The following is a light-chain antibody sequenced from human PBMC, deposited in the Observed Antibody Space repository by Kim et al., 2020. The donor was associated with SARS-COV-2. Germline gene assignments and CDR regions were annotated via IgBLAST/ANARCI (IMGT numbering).Light chain of an antibody. CDR3: QQYNSYSFT. V-gene: IGKV1-5*03. CDR2: KAS. J-gene: IGKJ2*01. CDR1: QSISCW. Sequence: SASVGDRVTITCRASQSISCWLAWYQQKPGKAPKLLIYKASSLESGVPSRFSGSGSGTEFTITISSLQPDDFATYYCQQYNSYSFTFGQGTKLEI.